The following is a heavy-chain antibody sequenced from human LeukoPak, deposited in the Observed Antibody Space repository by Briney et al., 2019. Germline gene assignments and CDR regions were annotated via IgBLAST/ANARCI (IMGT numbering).Heavy chain of an antibody. CDR1: GGSISSSSYY. CDR3: ARLAEGYYDSSGYYSIPYNFDY. Sequence: SETLSLTCTVSGGSISSSSYYWGWIRQPPGKGLEWIGSIYYSGGTYYNPSLKSRVTISVDTSKNQFSLKLSSVTAADTAVYYCARLAEGYYDSSGYYSIPYNFDYWGQGTLVTVSS. D-gene: IGHD3-22*01. J-gene: IGHJ4*02. CDR2: IYYSGGT. V-gene: IGHV4-39*01.